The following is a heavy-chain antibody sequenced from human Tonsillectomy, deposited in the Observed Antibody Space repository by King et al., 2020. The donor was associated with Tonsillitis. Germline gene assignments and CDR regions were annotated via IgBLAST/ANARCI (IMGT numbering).Heavy chain of an antibody. D-gene: IGHD2-2*01. J-gene: IGHJ5*02. Sequence: VQLVESGGGLVHPGRSLRLSCAASGFTFDDYALHWVRQAPGKGLEWVSGISWNSGSIGYADSVKGRFTISRDNAKNSLYLQMNSLRAEDTALYYCAKDSCSSNSCWNHWFDPWGQGTLVTVSS. V-gene: IGHV3-9*01. CDR2: ISWNSGSI. CDR3: AKDSCSSNSCWNHWFDP. CDR1: GFTFDDYA.